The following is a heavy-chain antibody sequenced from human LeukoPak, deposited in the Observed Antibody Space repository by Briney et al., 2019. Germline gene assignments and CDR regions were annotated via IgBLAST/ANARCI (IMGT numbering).Heavy chain of an antibody. V-gene: IGHV1-2*02. CDR2: INPNSGGT. J-gene: IGHJ5*02. CDR1: GYTFTGYY. Sequence: ASVKVSCKASGYTFTGYYMHWVRQAPGQGLEWMGWINPNSGGTNYAQKFQGRVTMTRDTSISTAYMELSRLRSDDTAVYYCARDMVVRGVIKNWFDPWGQGTLVTVSS. CDR3: ARDMVVRGVIKNWFDP. D-gene: IGHD3-10*01.